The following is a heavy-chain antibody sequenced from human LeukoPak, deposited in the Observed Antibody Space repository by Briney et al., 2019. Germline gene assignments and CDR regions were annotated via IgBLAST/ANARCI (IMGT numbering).Heavy chain of an antibody. CDR3: AKDLYGILTGYLDY. D-gene: IGHD3-9*01. Sequence: PGGSLRLSCAASGFRFRTYGKPWVRQAPGKGLEWVAAIWYDGSNKYYADSVKGRFTISRDNSTNTLYLQINSLRAEDTAVYYCAKDLYGILTGYLDYWGQGTLVTVSS. CDR1: GFRFRTYG. CDR2: IWYDGSNK. J-gene: IGHJ4*02. V-gene: IGHV3-33*06.